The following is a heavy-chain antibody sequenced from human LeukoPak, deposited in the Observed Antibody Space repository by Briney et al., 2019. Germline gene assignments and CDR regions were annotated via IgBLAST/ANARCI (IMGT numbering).Heavy chain of an antibody. CDR1: GFTFSSYG. Sequence: GGSLRLSCAASGFTFSSYGIHWVRQAPGKGLEWVALIWYDGSNKHYTDSVKGRFTISRDNSKNTLYLQMNSLRAEDTAVYYCASPSDDYGDYVGLDYWGQGILVTVSS. CDR2: IWYDGSNK. CDR3: ASPSDDYGDYVGLDY. V-gene: IGHV3-33*01. J-gene: IGHJ4*02. D-gene: IGHD4-17*01.